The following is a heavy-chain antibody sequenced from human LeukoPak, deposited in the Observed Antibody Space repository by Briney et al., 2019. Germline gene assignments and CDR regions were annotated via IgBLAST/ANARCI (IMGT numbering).Heavy chain of an antibody. CDR3: AKVIVPAARALSYYYGMDV. CDR1: GFTFSSYA. V-gene: IGHV3-23*01. J-gene: IGHJ6*02. CDR2: ISGSGGGT. Sequence: GGSLRLSCAASGFTFSSYAMSWVRQAPGKGLEWVSAISGSGGGTYYADSVKGRFTISRDNSKNTLYLQMNSLRAEDTAVYYCAKVIVPAARALSYYYGMDVWGQGTTVTVSS. D-gene: IGHD2-2*01.